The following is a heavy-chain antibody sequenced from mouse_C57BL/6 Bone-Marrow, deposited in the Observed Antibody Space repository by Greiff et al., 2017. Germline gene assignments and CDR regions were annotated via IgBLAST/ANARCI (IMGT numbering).Heavy chain of an antibody. D-gene: IGHD2-4*01. Sequence: VQGVESGAELARPGASVKMSCKASGYTFTSYTMHWVKQRPGQGLEWIGYINPSSGHTKYNQKFKDKATLTADKSSSTAYMQLSSLTSEDSAVYYCARGGLQFAYWGQGTLVTVSA. CDR3: ARGGLQFAY. J-gene: IGHJ3*01. CDR1: GYTFTSYT. CDR2: INPSSGHT. V-gene: IGHV1-4*01.